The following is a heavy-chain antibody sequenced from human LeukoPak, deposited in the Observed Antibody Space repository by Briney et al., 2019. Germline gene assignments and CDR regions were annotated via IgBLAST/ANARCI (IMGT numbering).Heavy chain of an antibody. D-gene: IGHD6-13*01. CDR3: ARDAPQVPAAGVLAS. V-gene: IGHV3-53*01. Sequence: GGSLRLSCAASGFTFSRNAMSWVRQAPGKGLEWVSAMYSGGDTYYANSVKGRFTFSRDISKNTLYLQMNGLRTEDTAMYYCARDAPQVPAAGVLASWGQGTLVTVSS. J-gene: IGHJ5*02. CDR1: GFTFSRNA. CDR2: MYSGGDT.